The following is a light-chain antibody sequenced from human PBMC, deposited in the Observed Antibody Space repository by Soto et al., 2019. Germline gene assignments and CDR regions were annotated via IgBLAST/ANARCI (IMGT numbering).Light chain of an antibody. CDR1: QGIRED. CDR2: TAS. CDR3: LQEYNYPLT. Sequence: AIQMTQSPASLSASVGDRVTITCRASQGIREDLGWYQEKPGKAPRLLIYTASNLQSGVPSRFSGSGSGTDFTLTINGLQPEDFAIYYCLQEYNYPLTFGGGTKVDIK. V-gene: IGKV1-6*01. J-gene: IGKJ4*01.